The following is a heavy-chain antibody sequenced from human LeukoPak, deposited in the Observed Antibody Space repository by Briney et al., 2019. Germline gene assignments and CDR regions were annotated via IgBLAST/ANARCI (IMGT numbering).Heavy chain of an antibody. CDR3: ARGKYQRRAFDI. J-gene: IGHJ3*02. V-gene: IGHV4-4*02. D-gene: IGHD2-2*01. CDR1: GGSISSRNW. CDR2: NYHSGSS. Sequence: SETLSLTCTVSGGSISSRNWWSWIRQSPGKGLEWIGENYHSGSSNYNLSFKSRVTISVDKSKNQFSLKVTSVTAADTAVYYCARGKYQRRAFDIWGQGTMVTVSS.